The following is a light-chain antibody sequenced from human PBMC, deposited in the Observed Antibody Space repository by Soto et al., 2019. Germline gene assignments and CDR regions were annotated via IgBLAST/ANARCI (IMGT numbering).Light chain of an antibody. CDR1: RPSIGSNH. V-gene: IGLV1-47*02. CDR2: TNK. Sequence: QSVLTQPPSASGTPGQRVTISCSGSRPSIGSNHVYWYQQLPGMAPKLLIYTNKQRPSGVPDRFSASKSGTSASLAISGLRSEDEADYYCAGCHDSRSGVIFGGGTKLTVL. J-gene: IGLJ2*01. CDR3: AGCHDSRSGVI.